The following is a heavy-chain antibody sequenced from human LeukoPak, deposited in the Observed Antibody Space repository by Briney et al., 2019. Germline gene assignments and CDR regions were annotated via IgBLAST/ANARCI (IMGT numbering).Heavy chain of an antibody. J-gene: IGHJ4*02. CDR1: GGSISSYH. D-gene: IGHD3-22*01. CDR3: ASLIYDSSGYYFDK. Sequence: SETLSLTCNVSGGSISSYHWSWIRQSPGKGLEWMGYIQYSGSTNRNPSLKSRVTISVDTSKNQFSLKLSSVTAADTAVYYCASLIYDSSGYYFDKWGQGTLVTVSS. V-gene: IGHV4-59*08. CDR2: IQYSGST.